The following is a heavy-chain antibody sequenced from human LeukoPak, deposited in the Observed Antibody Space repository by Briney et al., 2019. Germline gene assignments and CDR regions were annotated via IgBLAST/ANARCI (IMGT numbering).Heavy chain of an antibody. Sequence: SETLSLTCAVYGGSFSGYYWSWIRQPPGKGLEWLGEINHSGSTNYNPSLKSRVTISVDTSKNQFSLKLSSVTAADTAVYYCAREPRPYSSSWYLNAFDIWGQGTMVTVSS. CDR1: GGSFSGYY. J-gene: IGHJ3*02. D-gene: IGHD6-13*01. CDR3: AREPRPYSSSWYLNAFDI. CDR2: INHSGST. V-gene: IGHV4-34*01.